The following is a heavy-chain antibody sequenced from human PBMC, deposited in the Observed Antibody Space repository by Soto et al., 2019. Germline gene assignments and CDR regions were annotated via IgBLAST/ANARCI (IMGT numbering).Heavy chain of an antibody. CDR2: IDYNGVT. CDR1: GGSVSSYDYY. V-gene: IGHV4-39*07. J-gene: IGHJ4*02. CDR3: ARYRREAVAGYTLDN. Sequence: KPSETLSLTCTVSGGSVSSYDYYWGWIRQPPAKGLEWIGNIDYNGVTSYNPSLKTRLTISRDTSKNQFSLRLTSMTAADTAVYYCARYRREAVAGYTLDNWGQGILVTVSS. D-gene: IGHD6-13*01.